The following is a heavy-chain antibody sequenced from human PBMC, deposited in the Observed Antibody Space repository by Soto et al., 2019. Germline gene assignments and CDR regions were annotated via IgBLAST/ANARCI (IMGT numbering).Heavy chain of an antibody. V-gene: IGHV3-23*01. J-gene: IGHJ4*02. CDR2: ISGSGGST. CDR3: ATPQGDY. CDR1: GFTFSTYA. Sequence: GGYLRLSCAASGFTFSTYAMSWVRQAPGKGLEWVSRISGSGGSTYNADSVKGRFTISRDNSKNTLYLQMNSLRAEDTAVYYCATPQGDYWGQGTLVTVSS.